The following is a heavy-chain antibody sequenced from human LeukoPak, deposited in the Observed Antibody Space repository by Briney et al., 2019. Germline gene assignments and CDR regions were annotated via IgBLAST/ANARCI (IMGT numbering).Heavy chain of an antibody. V-gene: IGHV4-59*08. CDR2: IYYSGST. CDR3: ARHRDSGSFPQRPFDY. CDR1: GCSINSYY. J-gene: IGHJ4*02. D-gene: IGHD1-26*01. Sequence: PSETLSLTCTVSGCSINSYYWSWIRQPPGKGLEWIGYIYYSGSTNYNPSLKSRVTISVDTSKNQFSLKLSSVTAADTAVYYCARHRDSGSFPQRPFDYWGQGALVTVSS.